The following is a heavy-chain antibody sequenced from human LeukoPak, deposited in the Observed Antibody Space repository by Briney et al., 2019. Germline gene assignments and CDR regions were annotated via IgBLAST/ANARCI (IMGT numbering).Heavy chain of an antibody. Sequence: ASVKVSCKASGYTFTGYYMHWVRQAPGQGLEWMGWINPNSGGTNYAQKFQGRVTMTRDTSISTAYMELSRLRSDDTAVYYCARDLDYGGKDDYWGQETLVTVSS. CDR3: ARDLDYGGKDDY. V-gene: IGHV1-2*02. CDR2: INPNSGGT. CDR1: GYTFTGYY. J-gene: IGHJ4*02. D-gene: IGHD4-17*01.